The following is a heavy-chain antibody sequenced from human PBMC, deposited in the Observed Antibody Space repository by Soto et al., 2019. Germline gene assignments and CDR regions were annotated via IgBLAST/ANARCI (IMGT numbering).Heavy chain of an antibody. V-gene: IGHV4-4*07. CDR1: GGSISKFY. CDR3: VRDGSKTLRDWFDP. D-gene: IGHD3-10*01. Sequence: SETLSLTCSVSGGSISKFYWSWIRKTAGKGLEWMGRVYATGTTDYNPSLRSRVAMSVDISRKTFSLRLTSVTAADTGMYYCVRDGSKTLRDWFDPWGQGKLVTVSS. CDR2: VYATGTT. J-gene: IGHJ5*02.